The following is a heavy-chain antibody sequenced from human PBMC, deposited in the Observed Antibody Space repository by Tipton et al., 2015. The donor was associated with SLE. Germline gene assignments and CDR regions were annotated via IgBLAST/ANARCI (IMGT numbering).Heavy chain of an antibody. J-gene: IGHJ4*02. Sequence: TLSLTCTVSGDSITSANYSWTWIRQPAGKVLEWIGHTYTTGATTYNPSLKSRVTISVDTSNNQFSLKLTSATAADTAVYYCARLGYAFWTRYADYWGQGTLVTVSS. CDR1: GDSITSANYS. CDR3: ARLGYAFWTRYADY. V-gene: IGHV4-61*09. CDR2: TYTTGAT. D-gene: IGHD3/OR15-3a*01.